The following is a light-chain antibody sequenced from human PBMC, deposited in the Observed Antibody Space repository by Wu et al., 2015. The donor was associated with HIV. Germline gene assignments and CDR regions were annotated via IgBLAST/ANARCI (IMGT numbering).Light chain of an antibody. CDR3: QQYDNWPQT. CDR1: QSINNN. J-gene: IGKJ1*01. V-gene: IGKV3-15*01. CDR2: RAS. Sequence: EIVLTQSPATLSVPPGESAALSCRASQSINNNLAWYQQKPGQTPRLLIFRASTRATGIPARFTGSGSGTEFTLTISSLQSEDFAVYYCQQYDNWPQTFGQGTKVEIK.